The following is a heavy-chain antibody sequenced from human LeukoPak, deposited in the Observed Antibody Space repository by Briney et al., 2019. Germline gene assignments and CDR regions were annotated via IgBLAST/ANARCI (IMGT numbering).Heavy chain of an antibody. Sequence: GGSLRLSCAASGFTFSSYEMNWVRQAPGKGLEWVSYISSSGCTIYYADSVKGRFTISRDNAKNSLYLQMNSLRAEDTAVYYCARKYYYGSGSYYLSYFDYWGQGTLVTVSS. CDR2: ISSSGCTI. D-gene: IGHD3-10*01. J-gene: IGHJ4*02. CDR1: GFTFSSYE. CDR3: ARKYYYGSGSYYLSYFDY. V-gene: IGHV3-48*03.